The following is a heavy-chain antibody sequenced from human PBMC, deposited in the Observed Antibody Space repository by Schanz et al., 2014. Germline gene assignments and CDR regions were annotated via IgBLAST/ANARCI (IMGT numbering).Heavy chain of an antibody. V-gene: IGHV3-30*02. Sequence: QVQLVESGGGVVQPGRSLRLSCAASGFTFNSYGMHWVRQAPGKGMEWVAFIRYDGSKIYYADSVKGRFTISRDNPKNTLSLQMNSLRAEDTAVYYCPTETLDYWGQGTLVTVSS. J-gene: IGHJ4*02. CDR3: PTETLDY. CDR2: IRYDGSKI. CDR1: GFTFNSYG.